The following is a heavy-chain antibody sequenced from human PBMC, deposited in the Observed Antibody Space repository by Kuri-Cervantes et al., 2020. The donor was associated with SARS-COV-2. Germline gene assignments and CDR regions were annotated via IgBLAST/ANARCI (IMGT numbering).Heavy chain of an antibody. J-gene: IGHJ6*02. CDR1: GFTFDDYV. D-gene: IGHD6-6*01. CDR3: ARALAARPVNGYYGMDV. CDR2: IRGKSYGETT. V-gene: IGHV3-49*04. Sequence: GESLKISCTASGFTFDDYVMTWVRQAPGKGLEWVGFIRGKSYGETTDYAASVKGRFTVSRDDSKSIAYLQMNSLRAEDTAVYYCARALAARPVNGYYGMDVWGQGTTVTVSS.